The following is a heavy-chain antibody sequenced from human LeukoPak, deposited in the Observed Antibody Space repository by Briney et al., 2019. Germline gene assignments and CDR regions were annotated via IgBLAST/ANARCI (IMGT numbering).Heavy chain of an antibody. CDR2: INPSGGRT. Sequence: VASVKVSCKASGYTFTGYYMHWVRQAPGQGLEWMGIINPSGGRTSYAQKFQGRVTMTRDMSTSTVYMELSSLRSEDTAVYYCARGPGEGGSSGYYYGKPEDPAEYYFDYWGQGTLVTVSS. D-gene: IGHD3-22*01. CDR3: ARGPGEGGSSGYYYGKPEDPAEYYFDY. J-gene: IGHJ4*02. V-gene: IGHV1-46*01. CDR1: GYTFTGYY.